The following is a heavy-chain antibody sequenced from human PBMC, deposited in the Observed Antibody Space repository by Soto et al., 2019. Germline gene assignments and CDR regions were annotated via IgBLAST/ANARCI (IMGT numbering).Heavy chain of an antibody. D-gene: IGHD5-12*01. V-gene: IGHV3-21*01. Sequence: EVQLVESGGGLVKPGGSLRLSCAASGFTFSSYSVNWVRQAPGKGLEWVSSISSSSSYIYYADSVKGRFTISRDNAKNSLYLQMNSLRAEDTAVYYCARGAAHGYAYWYFDLWGRGTLVTVSS. CDR3: ARGAAHGYAYWYFDL. CDR2: ISSSSSYI. J-gene: IGHJ2*01. CDR1: GFTFSSYS.